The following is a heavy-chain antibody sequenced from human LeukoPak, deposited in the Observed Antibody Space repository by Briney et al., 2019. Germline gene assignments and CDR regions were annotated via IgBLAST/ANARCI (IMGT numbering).Heavy chain of an antibody. D-gene: IGHD3-3*01. CDR1: GFTFNTCA. V-gene: IGHV3-23*01. CDR3: AKGVFGVNRAFDY. CDR2: ISESGSGT. J-gene: IGHJ4*02. Sequence: GGSLRLSCEASGFTFNTCAMSWVRQAPGKGLEWVSAISESGSGTYYADSVKGRLTISRDKSKNTLYLQMNSLRVDDTALYYCAKGVFGVNRAFDYWGQGTLVTVSS.